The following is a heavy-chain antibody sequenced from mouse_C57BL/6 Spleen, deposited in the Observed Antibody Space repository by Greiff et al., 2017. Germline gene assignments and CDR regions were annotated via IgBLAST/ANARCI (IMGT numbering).Heavy chain of an antibody. CDR2: IYPRSGNT. D-gene: IGHD3-2*02. CDR3: ARWDSSGSFAY. Sequence: VQLQQSGAELARPGASVKLSCKASGYTFTSYGISWVKQRTGQGLEWIGEIYPRSGNTYYNEKFKGKATLTADKSSSTAYMELRSLTSEDSAVYFCARWDSSGSFAYWGQGTLVTVSA. J-gene: IGHJ3*01. V-gene: IGHV1-81*01. CDR1: GYTFTSYG.